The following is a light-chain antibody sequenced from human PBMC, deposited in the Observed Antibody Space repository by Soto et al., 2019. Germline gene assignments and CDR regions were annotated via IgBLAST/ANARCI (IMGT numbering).Light chain of an antibody. Sequence: EIVLTQSPATLSLSPGERATLSCRASQSVSSYLAWSQQKPGQAPRLLIYDASNRATGIPARFSGGGSGTDFTLTISSLEPEDFAVYYCQQRFNWPRFTFGQGTKLEIK. V-gene: IGKV3-11*01. CDR2: DAS. J-gene: IGKJ2*01. CDR1: QSVSSY. CDR3: QQRFNWPRFT.